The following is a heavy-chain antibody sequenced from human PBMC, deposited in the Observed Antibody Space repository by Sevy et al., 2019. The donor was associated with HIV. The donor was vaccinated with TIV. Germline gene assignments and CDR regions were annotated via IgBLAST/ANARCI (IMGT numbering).Heavy chain of an antibody. Sequence: SETLSLTCTVSGGSISNSDSYWGWIRQPTGKGLGWIGSIYYSGSTYYNPSLKSRVTLSVDTSKNQFSLKVNSVTAADTALYYCARRRVEDYYGSGTPPLVNGPFDIWGQGTMVTVSS. CDR3: ARRRVEDYYGSGTPPLVNGPFDI. V-gene: IGHV4-39*01. J-gene: IGHJ3*02. CDR1: GGSISNSDSY. CDR2: IYYSGST. D-gene: IGHD3-10*01.